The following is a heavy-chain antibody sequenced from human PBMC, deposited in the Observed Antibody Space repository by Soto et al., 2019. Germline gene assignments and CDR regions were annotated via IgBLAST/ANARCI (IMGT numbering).Heavy chain of an antibody. V-gene: IGHV4-34*01. Sequence: PSETLSLTCAVYGGSFSGYYWSWIRQPPGKGLEWIGEINHSGSTNYNPSLKSRVTISLDTSKNQFSFTMTSVTAADTAVYYCTPVRQFDKHFSLWGQGTPVTVSS. D-gene: IGHD3-10*01. CDR2: INHSGST. CDR3: TPVRQFDKHFSL. CDR1: GGSFSGYY. J-gene: IGHJ4*02.